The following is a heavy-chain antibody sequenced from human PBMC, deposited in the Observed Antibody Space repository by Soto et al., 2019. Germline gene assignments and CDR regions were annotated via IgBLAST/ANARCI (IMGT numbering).Heavy chain of an antibody. Sequence: PSETLSLTCTVSGGSISSGGYYWSWIRQHPGKGLEWIGYIYYSGSTYYNPSLKSRVTMSVDTSKNQFSLKLSSVTAADTAVYYCARFIWSTNNWFDPWGQGTLVTVSS. CDR3: ARFIWSTNNWFDP. J-gene: IGHJ5*02. CDR2: IYYSGST. D-gene: IGHD3-10*01. V-gene: IGHV4-31*03. CDR1: GGSISSGGYY.